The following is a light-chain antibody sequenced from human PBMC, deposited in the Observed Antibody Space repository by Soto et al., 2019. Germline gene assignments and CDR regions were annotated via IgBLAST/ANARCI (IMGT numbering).Light chain of an antibody. CDR3: QQLNTFPVT. Sequence: IQLTQSPSSLSASVGDSVTITCRASQGISRYLAWYQQKPGRAPKLLISAASTLQSGVPYRFSGSGSGTHFTLSISSLQPEDFATYHCQQLNTFPVTFGGGTMAEVK. CDR2: AAS. CDR1: QGISRY. J-gene: IGKJ4*01. V-gene: IGKV1-9*01.